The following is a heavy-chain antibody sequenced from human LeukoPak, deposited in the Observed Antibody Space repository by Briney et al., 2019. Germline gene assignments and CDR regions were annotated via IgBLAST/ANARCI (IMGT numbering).Heavy chain of an antibody. D-gene: IGHD6-19*01. Sequence: GGSLRLSCAASGFTFSDYYMTWIRQAPGKGLEGVSYISNSGRTIYYADSVKGRFTIFRDNAKSSLFLQITSLTVEDLAVYYCATIIAVAPCYSYYIDVWGRGTAVTVSS. CDR1: GFTFSDYY. V-gene: IGHV3-11*04. CDR2: ISNSGRTI. J-gene: IGHJ6*03. CDR3: ATIIAVAPCYSYYIDV.